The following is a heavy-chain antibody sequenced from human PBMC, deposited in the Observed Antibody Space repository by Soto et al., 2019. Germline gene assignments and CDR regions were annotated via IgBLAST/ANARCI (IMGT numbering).Heavy chain of an antibody. CDR2: MYNTGST. D-gene: IGHD2-21*02. CDR3: ARDLWGYCGTDCYPLDV. J-gene: IGHJ6*02. CDR1: GGTISRYY. V-gene: IGHV4-59*01. Sequence: QVQLQESGPGLVKPSETLSLTCTVSGGTISRYYWSWIRRPPGKGLEWIGYMYNTGSTVYNPSFKSRVTIAVDXSXNXXSLKLNSVTAADTAVYYCARDLWGYCGTDCYPLDVWGQGTTVTVSS.